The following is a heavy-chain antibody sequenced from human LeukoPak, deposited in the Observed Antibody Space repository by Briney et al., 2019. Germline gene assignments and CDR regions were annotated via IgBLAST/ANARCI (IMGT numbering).Heavy chain of an antibody. D-gene: IGHD4-17*01. J-gene: IGHJ4*02. V-gene: IGHV3-30-3*01. CDR3: ARDPLTTAHARGYYFDY. Sequence: QTGGSLRLSCAASGFTFSSYAMHWVRQAPGKGLEWVAVISYDGSNKYYADSVKGRFTISRDNSKNTLYLQMNSLRAEDTAVYYCARDPLTTAHARGYYFDYWGQGTLVTVSS. CDR1: GFTFSSYA. CDR2: ISYDGSNK.